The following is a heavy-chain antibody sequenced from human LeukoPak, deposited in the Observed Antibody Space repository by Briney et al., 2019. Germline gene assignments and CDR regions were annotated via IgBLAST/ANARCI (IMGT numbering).Heavy chain of an antibody. Sequence: GASVKVSCKASGYTFTRYSFHLVRQAPGQRVEGMGWISAGNGNTKYSQNFQGRVTFISNTSATTAFMELSSLRSEDAAVYYCARDSGSGSNDYWGQGTLVTVSS. D-gene: IGHD1-26*01. V-gene: IGHV1-3*01. CDR3: ARDSGSGSNDY. CDR1: GYTFTRYS. J-gene: IGHJ4*02. CDR2: ISAGNGNT.